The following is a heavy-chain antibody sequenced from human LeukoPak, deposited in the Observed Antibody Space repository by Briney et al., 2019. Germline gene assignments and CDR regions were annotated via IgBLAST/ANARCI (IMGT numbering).Heavy chain of an antibody. D-gene: IGHD6-13*01. J-gene: IGHJ4*02. Sequence: TGGSLRLSCAASGFSLNTYSMNWVRQAPGKGLEWVANIKQDGSEEYYVDSVKGRFTISRDNAKNSLYLQMNSLRAEDTAVYYCATTTAGFDYWGQGTLVSVSS. CDR3: ATTTAGFDY. CDR2: IKQDGSEE. CDR1: GFSLNTYS. V-gene: IGHV3-7*03.